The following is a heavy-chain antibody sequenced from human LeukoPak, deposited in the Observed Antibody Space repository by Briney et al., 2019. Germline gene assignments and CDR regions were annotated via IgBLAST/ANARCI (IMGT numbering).Heavy chain of an antibody. CDR1: GFTFSSYS. D-gene: IGHD5-24*01. Sequence: GGSLRLPCAASGFTFSSYSMNWVRQAPGKGLEWVSSISSSSSYIYYADSVKGRFTISRDNAKNSLYLQMNSLRAEDTAVYYCARWGSRDGYNYDYWGQGTLVTVSS. CDR3: ARWGSRDGYNYDY. V-gene: IGHV3-21*01. CDR2: ISSSSSYI. J-gene: IGHJ4*02.